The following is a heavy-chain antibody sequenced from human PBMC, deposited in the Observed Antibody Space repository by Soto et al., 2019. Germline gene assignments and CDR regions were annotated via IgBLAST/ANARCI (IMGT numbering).Heavy chain of an antibody. Sequence: PSQTLSLTCAISGDSVSSNRAAWNWIRQSPSRGLEWLGRTYYRSKWYNDYTVSAKSRITINPDTSKNQFSLQLNSMTPEDTAVYYCARAGETAAGTAAFDIWGQGTMVTVS. J-gene: IGHJ3*02. CDR1: GDSVSSNRAA. CDR2: TYYRSKWYN. V-gene: IGHV6-1*01. CDR3: ARAGETAAGTAAFDI. D-gene: IGHD6-13*01.